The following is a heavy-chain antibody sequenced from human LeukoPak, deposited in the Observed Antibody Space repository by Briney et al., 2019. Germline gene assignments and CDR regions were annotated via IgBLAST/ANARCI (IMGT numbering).Heavy chain of an antibody. J-gene: IGHJ4*02. CDR1: GGSISSGDYN. V-gene: IGHV4-30-4*01. Sequence: SETLSLTCTVSGGSISSGDYNWSWIRQPPGKGLEWIGYIYYSGSTYYNPSLKSRVTISVDTSKNQFPLKLSSVTAADTAVYYCASSLVDYYDSSGYPDYWGQGTLVTVSS. CDR2: IYYSGST. D-gene: IGHD3-22*01. CDR3: ASSLVDYYDSSGYPDY.